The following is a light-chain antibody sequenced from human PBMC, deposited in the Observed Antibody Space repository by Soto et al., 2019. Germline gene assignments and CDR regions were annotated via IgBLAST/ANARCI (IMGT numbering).Light chain of an antibody. CDR2: ATS. CDR1: QSVSSN. V-gene: IGKV3-15*01. J-gene: IGKJ5*01. Sequence: EIVMTQSPATLSASPGERATLSCRASQSVSSNLAWYQQKPGQAPRLLIYATSTRATGIPDRFSGSGSGTEFSLTISNLQSEDFAVYHCQQYDNKPPITFGQGTRLEIK. CDR3: QQYDNKPPIT.